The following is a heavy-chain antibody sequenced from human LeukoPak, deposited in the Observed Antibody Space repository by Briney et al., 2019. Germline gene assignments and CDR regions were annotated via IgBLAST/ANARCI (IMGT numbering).Heavy chain of an antibody. J-gene: IGHJ4*02. Sequence: GGSLRLSCATSGFTFRSYWMHWVRQAPGKGLVWVSRLNFDGSDTSYADSVKGRFTISRDNAKNTLYLQMNSLRAEDTAVYYCAKDLERHIVVVTASAVDYWGQGTLVTVSS. V-gene: IGHV3-74*01. CDR1: GFTFRSYW. D-gene: IGHD2-21*02. CDR3: AKDLERHIVVVTASAVDY. CDR2: LNFDGSDT.